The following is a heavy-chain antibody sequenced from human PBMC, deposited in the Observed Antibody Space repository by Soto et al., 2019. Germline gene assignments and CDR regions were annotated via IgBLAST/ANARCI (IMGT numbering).Heavy chain of an antibody. J-gene: IGHJ4*02. CDR3: ARAPGVPASVPYFDY. Sequence: QVQLVESGGGVVQPGRSLRLSCAASGFTFSSYGMHWVRQAPGKGLEWVAVIWYDGSNKYYADSVKGRFTISRDNSKNTLYLQTNSLRAEDTAVYYCARAPGVPASVPYFDYWGQGTLVTVSS. CDR1: GFTFSSYG. CDR2: IWYDGSNK. V-gene: IGHV3-33*01. D-gene: IGHD2-8*01.